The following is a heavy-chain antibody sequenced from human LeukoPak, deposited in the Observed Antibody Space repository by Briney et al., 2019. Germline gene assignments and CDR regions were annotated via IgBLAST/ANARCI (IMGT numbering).Heavy chain of an antibody. CDR1: GHTFTSYG. Sequence: ASVKVSCKASGHTFTSYGISWVRQAPGQGLEWMGWISTYCGNTNYAQKFQGRVTMTRTTSTNTAYMELSSLTSEDTAVYYCARDSRGAAAADDPFDFWGQGTMITVST. CDR3: ARDSRGAAAADDPFDF. CDR2: ISTYCGNT. J-gene: IGHJ3*01. V-gene: IGHV1-18*01. D-gene: IGHD6-13*01.